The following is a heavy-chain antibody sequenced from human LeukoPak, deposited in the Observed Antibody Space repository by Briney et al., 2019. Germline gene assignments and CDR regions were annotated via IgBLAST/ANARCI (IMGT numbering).Heavy chain of an antibody. Sequence: PGGSLRLSCAASGFIFSSYWMHWVRHAPGKGLAWVSRINTDGSSTSYADSVKGRFTISGDNAKNTLYLQMNSLRAEDTAVYYCAKSGRGSGWYGAYCFDFWGRGTLVTVSS. CDR3: AKSGRGSGWYGAYCFDF. J-gene: IGHJ4*02. CDR1: GFIFSSYW. V-gene: IGHV3-74*01. D-gene: IGHD6-19*01. CDR2: INTDGSST.